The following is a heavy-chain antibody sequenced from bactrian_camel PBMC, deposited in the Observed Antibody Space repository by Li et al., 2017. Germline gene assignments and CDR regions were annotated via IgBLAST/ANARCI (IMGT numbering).Heavy chain of an antibody. J-gene: IGHJ4*01. Sequence: VQLVESGGGLVQAGGSLRLSCTASGLTFDGYAMSWVRQAPGKEREGVAAIDSDGDTAYADSVKGRFTISRDSAKNTLYLQMNSLKPEDTAVYYCATDAYGDSWYVWDYWGQGTQVTVS. V-gene: IGHV3S31*01. D-gene: IGHD6*01. CDR2: IDSDGDT. CDR1: GLTFDGYA. CDR3: ATDAYGDSWYVWDY.